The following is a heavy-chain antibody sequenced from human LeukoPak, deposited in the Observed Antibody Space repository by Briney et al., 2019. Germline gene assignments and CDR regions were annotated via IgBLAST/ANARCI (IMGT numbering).Heavy chain of an antibody. CDR3: ARESDYGDYFGAFDI. CDR2: IYSGGST. J-gene: IGHJ3*02. Sequence: GGSLRLSCAASGFTFSSYSMNWVRQAPGKGLEWVSVIYSGGSTYYADSVKGRFTISRHNSKNTLYLQMNSLRAEDTAVYCCARESDYGDYFGAFDIWGQGTMVTVSS. V-gene: IGHV3-53*04. CDR1: GFTFSSYS. D-gene: IGHD4-17*01.